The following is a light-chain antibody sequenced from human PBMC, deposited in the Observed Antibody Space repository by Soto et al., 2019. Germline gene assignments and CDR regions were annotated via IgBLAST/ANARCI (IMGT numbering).Light chain of an antibody. V-gene: IGLV2-14*03. CDR1: SSDVGGYNY. Sequence: QSVLTQPASVSGSPGQSITISCTGTSSDVGGYNYVSWCQQHPGKAPKLMIYDVSNRPSGVFNRFSGSKSGNTASLTISGLQAEDESDYYCSSYTGSSTYVFGTGTKVTVL. J-gene: IGLJ1*01. CDR2: DVS. CDR3: SSYTGSSTYV.